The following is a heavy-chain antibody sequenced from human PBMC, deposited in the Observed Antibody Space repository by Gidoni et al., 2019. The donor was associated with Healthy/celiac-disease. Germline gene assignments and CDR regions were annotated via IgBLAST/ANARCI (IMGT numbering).Heavy chain of an antibody. CDR2: IYYSGST. J-gene: IGHJ6*02. V-gene: IGHV4-39*01. D-gene: IGHD2-8*01. CDR1: GGSISSSSYY. CDR3: ARRVYCTNGVCSPHYYYYGMDV. Sequence: QLQLQESGPGLVKPSETLSLTCTVSGGSISSSSYYWGWIRQPPGKGLEWIGSIYYSGSTYYNPSLKSRVTISVDTSKNQFSLKLSSVTAADTAVYYCARRVYCTNGVCSPHYYYYGMDVWGQGTTVTVSS.